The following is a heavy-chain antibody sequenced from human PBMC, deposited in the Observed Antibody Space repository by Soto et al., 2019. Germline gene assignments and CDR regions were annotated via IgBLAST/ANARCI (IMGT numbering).Heavy chain of an antibody. CDR3: ARYYYFYYMDV. CDR2: ISAYNGNT. Sequence: QVQLVQSGAEVKKPGASVKVSCKASGYTFTSYGISWVRQAPGQGLEWMGWISAYNGNTDYAQKLQGRVTMTTDISTSTAYIELRSLRSDDSAVYSCARYYYFYYMDVWGKGTTVTVSS. CDR1: GYTFTSYG. J-gene: IGHJ6*03. V-gene: IGHV1-18*01.